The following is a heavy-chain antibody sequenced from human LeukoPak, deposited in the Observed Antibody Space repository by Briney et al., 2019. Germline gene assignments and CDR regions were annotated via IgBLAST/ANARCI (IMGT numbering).Heavy chain of an antibody. Sequence: SETLSLTCTVSGGSVSSSSYYWGWVRQPPGKGLEWLGTIYYSGSTYYNPSLRSRVTISVDTSRNQFSLKLSSVTAADTAVYYCARHAPSESSTGYSVGFDYWGQGTLVTVSS. CDR1: GGSVSSSSYY. CDR3: ARHAPSESSTGYSVGFDY. CDR2: IYYSGST. J-gene: IGHJ4*02. V-gene: IGHV4-39*01. D-gene: IGHD3-9*01.